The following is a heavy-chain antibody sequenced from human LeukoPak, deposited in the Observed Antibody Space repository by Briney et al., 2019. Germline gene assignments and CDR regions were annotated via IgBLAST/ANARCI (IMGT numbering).Heavy chain of an antibody. D-gene: IGHD3-10*01. CDR1: GFTFSDYY. V-gene: IGHV3-11*01. CDR2: ISSSGSTI. J-gene: IGHJ3*02. Sequence: PGGSLRLSCAASGFTFSDYYMSWLRQAPGKGLEWVSYISSSGSTIYYADSVKGRFTISRDNAKNSLYLQMNSLRAEDTAVYYCARDQVTVRGVTFDAFDIWGQGTMVTVSS. CDR3: ARDQVTVRGVTFDAFDI.